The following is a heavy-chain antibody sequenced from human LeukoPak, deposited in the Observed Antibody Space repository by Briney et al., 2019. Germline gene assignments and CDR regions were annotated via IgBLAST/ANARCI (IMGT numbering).Heavy chain of an antibody. V-gene: IGHV3-23*01. D-gene: IGHD3-22*01. CDR2: ITGSGGYT. Sequence: GGSLRLSCAASGFTFSSYAMTWVRQAPGKGLEWVPTITGSGGYTYYADSVKGRFTISRDNSKNTLFLRMNSLRAEDTAVYFCAKQSLYDSSGHFHYWGQGTLVTVSS. CDR3: AKQSLYDSSGHFHY. J-gene: IGHJ4*02. CDR1: GFTFSSYA.